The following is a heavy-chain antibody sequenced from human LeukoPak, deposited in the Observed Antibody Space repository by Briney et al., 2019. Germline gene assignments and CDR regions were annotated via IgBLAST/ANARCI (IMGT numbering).Heavy chain of an antibody. J-gene: IGHJ4*02. V-gene: IGHV3-7*01. Sequence: GGSLRLSCAASGFTFSSYWMSWVRQAPGKGLEWVANIKQDGSEKCYVDSVKGRFTISRDNAKNTLYLQMNSLRAEDTAVYYCAKGDAAAGTPLHYWGQGTLVTVSS. CDR2: IKQDGSEK. CDR3: AKGDAAAGTPLHY. D-gene: IGHD6-13*01. CDR1: GFTFSSYW.